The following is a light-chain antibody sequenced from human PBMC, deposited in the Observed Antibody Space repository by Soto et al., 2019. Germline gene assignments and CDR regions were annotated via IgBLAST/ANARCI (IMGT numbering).Light chain of an antibody. V-gene: IGKV3-15*01. CDR2: DAS. J-gene: IGKJ1*01. Sequence: EIAMTQSPATLSVSPGQRATLSCRASQNVLSKLAWYQHNLGQGPRLLIYDASTRATGIPARFSGSGSGTEYTLTIDSLQSEDSAVYYCQQYINWPRTFGQGTRVEI. CDR3: QQYINWPRT. CDR1: QNVLSK.